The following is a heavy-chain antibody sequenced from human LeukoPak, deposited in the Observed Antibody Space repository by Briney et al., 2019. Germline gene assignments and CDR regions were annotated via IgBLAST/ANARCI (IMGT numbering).Heavy chain of an antibody. V-gene: IGHV4-59*01. D-gene: IGHD5-12*01. CDR3: ARLSGYHWESFYDY. J-gene: IGHJ4*01. Sequence: SETLSLTRTLSGGSLRSYYWSWIRQPPRRGLAWVGYIYYSASTNYTPSLKSRVTISVDTSKNQSSLKLISVTAADTAVYDCARLSGYHWESFYDYWGQGTLVTVSS. CDR1: GGSLRSYY. CDR2: IYYSAST.